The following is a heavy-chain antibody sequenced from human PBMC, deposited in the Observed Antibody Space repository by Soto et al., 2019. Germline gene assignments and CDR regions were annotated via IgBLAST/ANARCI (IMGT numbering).Heavy chain of an antibody. CDR3: VRRVSGNYDY. Sequence: VQLAESGGGMVQPGGSLRLSCVASGFTFSSYDMHWVRQAPGKGLEYVPSISSNGGTTYYGNSVKGRFTISRDNSKNTLYLQMGSLRAEDMAVYYCVRRVSGNYDYWGQGTLVTVSS. J-gene: IGHJ4*02. V-gene: IGHV3-64*01. D-gene: IGHD1-7*01. CDR1: GFTFSSYD. CDR2: ISSNGGTT.